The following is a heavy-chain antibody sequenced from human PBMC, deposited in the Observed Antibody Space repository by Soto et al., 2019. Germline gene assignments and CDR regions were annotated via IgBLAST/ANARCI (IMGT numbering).Heavy chain of an antibody. J-gene: IGHJ4*02. D-gene: IGHD2-21*02. CDR3: VKFCGGDCYNY. V-gene: IGHV3-30-3*02. CDR1: GFDLSNHA. Sequence: QVQLVESGGGVGQPGRSLRLSCAASGFDLSNHAMHWVRQPPGKAPEWLATISFDGGDEFYADSVKGRFTISRDNSKSTLSLHMNSLRAEDTAVSYCVKFCGGDCYNYWGQGTLVTVSS. CDR2: ISFDGGDE.